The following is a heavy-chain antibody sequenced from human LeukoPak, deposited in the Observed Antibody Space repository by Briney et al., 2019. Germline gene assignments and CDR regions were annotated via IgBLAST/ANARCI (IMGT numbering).Heavy chain of an antibody. Sequence: PGGPLRLSCAASGFTFSSYAMSWVRQAPGKGLEWVSAIGGSGGSTYYADSVKGRFTISRDNSKNTLSLQMNGLRAEDTAVYYCATLRFYDSTGYHYFDYRGQGTLVTVSS. CDR1: GFTFSSYA. J-gene: IGHJ4*02. CDR3: ATLRFYDSTGYHYFDY. D-gene: IGHD3-22*01. V-gene: IGHV3-23*01. CDR2: IGGSGGST.